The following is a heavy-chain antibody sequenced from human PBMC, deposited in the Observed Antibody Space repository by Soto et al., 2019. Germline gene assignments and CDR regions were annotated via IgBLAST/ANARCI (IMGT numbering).Heavy chain of an antibody. Sequence: QVQLVQSGAEVMKPGSSVMVSCKASGGTFSSYVVSWVRQAPGQGLEWMGEIIPVFGSANYAQKFQDRVTITADESTSTVYMELRSLRSEDTAVYFCATWRSYSGSYCFDYWGQGTLVSVSS. V-gene: IGHV1-69*01. D-gene: IGHD1-26*01. CDR2: IIPVFGSA. J-gene: IGHJ4*02. CDR1: GGTFSSYV. CDR3: ATWRSYSGSYCFDY.